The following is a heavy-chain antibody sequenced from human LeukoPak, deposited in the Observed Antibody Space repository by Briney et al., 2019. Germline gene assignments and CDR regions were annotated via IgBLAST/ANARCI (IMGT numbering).Heavy chain of an antibody. CDR1: GFTSSTHW. CDR2: TNSDASST. Sequence: GGSLRLSCAASGFTSSTHWMHWVRQAPGKGLVWVSRTNSDASSTDYADVVKGRFTMSRDNVKNTLYLQMNSLRVEDTAVYYCARDPRNVGLAPWGQGTLVTVSS. V-gene: IGHV3-74*01. J-gene: IGHJ5*02. D-gene: IGHD2-15*01. CDR3: ARDPRNVGLAP.